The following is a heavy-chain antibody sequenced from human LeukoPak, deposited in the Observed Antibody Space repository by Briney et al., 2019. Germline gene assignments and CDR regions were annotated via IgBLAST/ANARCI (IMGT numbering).Heavy chain of an antibody. Sequence: AVKVSCKAFAGNFSSDTIRWGRQAPRQGGEWRGRNIPILGIANYAQKFQGRVTITADKSTSTAYMELSSLRSEDTAVYYCARDLFRIAVAGTWFDPWGQGTLVTVSS. CDR3: ARDLFRIAVAGTWFDP. CDR2: NIPILGIA. D-gene: IGHD6-19*01. V-gene: IGHV1-69*04. J-gene: IGHJ5*02. CDR1: AGNFSSDT.